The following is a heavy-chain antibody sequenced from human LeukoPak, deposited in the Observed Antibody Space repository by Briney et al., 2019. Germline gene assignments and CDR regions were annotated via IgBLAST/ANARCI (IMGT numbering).Heavy chain of an antibody. Sequence: SETLSLTCAVYGGSFSGYYWSWIRQPPGKGLEWIGEINHSGSTNYNPSLKSRVTISVDTPKNQFSLKLSSVTAADTAVYYCARDTKYGDYVGYFDYWGQGTLVTVSS. V-gene: IGHV4-34*01. D-gene: IGHD4-17*01. CDR1: GGSFSGYY. J-gene: IGHJ4*02. CDR2: INHSGST. CDR3: ARDTKYGDYVGYFDY.